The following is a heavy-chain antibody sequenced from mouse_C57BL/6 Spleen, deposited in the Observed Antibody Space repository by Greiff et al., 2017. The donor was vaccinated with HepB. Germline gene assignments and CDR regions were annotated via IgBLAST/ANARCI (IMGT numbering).Heavy chain of an antibody. V-gene: IGHV5-4*01. CDR3: ARVITTVVAGDY. Sequence: EVQLVESGGGLVKPGGSLKLSCAASGFTFSSYAMSWVRQTPEKRLEWVATISDGGSYTYYPDNVKGRFTISRDNAKNNLYLQMSHLKSEDTAMYYCARVITTVVAGDYWGQGTTLTVSS. D-gene: IGHD1-1*01. J-gene: IGHJ2*01. CDR1: GFTFSSYA. CDR2: ISDGGSYT.